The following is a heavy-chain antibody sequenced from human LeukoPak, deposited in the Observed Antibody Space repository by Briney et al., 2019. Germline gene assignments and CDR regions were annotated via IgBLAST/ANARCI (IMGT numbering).Heavy chain of an antibody. J-gene: IGHJ4*02. CDR3: ASINTAMVTGIDY. V-gene: IGHV4-39*07. Sequence: SETLSLTCTVSGGSISSSYHYWGWIRQPPGKGLEWIGSIYHSGSTYYNPSLKSRVTISVDTSNNQFSLKLRSVTAADTAVYYCASINTAMVTGIDYWGQGTLVTVSS. CDR2: IYHSGST. D-gene: IGHD5-18*01. CDR1: GGSISSSYHY.